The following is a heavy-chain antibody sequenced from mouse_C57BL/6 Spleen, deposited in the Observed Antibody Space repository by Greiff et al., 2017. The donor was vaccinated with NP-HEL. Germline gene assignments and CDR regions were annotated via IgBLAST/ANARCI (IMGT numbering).Heavy chain of an antibody. V-gene: IGHV1-22*01. CDR3: ARTGLGQGYAMDY. J-gene: IGHJ4*01. D-gene: IGHD3-3*01. CDR1: GYTFTDYN. CDR2: INPNNGGT. Sequence: VQLQQSGPELVKPGASVKMSCKASGYTFTDYNMHWVKQSHGKSLEWIGYINPNNGGTSYNQKFKGKATLTVNKSSSTAYMELRSLTSEDSAVYYCARTGLGQGYAMDYWGQGTSVTVSS.